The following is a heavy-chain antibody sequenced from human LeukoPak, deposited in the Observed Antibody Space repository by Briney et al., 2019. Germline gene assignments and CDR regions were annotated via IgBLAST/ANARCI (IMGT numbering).Heavy chain of an antibody. CDR2: IIPIFGTA. CDR3: ARDSGS. CDR1: GGTFSSYA. J-gene: IGHJ4*02. D-gene: IGHD3-10*01. V-gene: IGHV1-69*05. Sequence: ASLNDSCKASGGTFSSYAINWVRPAPGQGLEWMGGIIPIFGTANYEQKFQCRVTITTDESTSTAYMELSSLRSEDTAVYYCARDSGSWGQGTLVTVSS.